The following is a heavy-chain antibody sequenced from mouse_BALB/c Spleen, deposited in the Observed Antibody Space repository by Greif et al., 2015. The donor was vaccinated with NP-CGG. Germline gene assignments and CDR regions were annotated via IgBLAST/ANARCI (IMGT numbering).Heavy chain of an antibody. CDR3: ARYYYGSSYAMDY. CDR2: ISNGGGST. V-gene: IGHV5-12-2*01. CDR1: GFTFSSYT. J-gene: IGHJ4*01. D-gene: IGHD1-1*01. Sequence: EVQRVESGGGLVQPGGSLKLSCAASGFTFSSYTMSWVRQTPEKRLEWVAYISNGGGSTYYPDTVKGRFTISRDNAKNTLYLQMSSLKSEDTAMYYCARYYYGSSYAMDYWGQGTSVTVSS.